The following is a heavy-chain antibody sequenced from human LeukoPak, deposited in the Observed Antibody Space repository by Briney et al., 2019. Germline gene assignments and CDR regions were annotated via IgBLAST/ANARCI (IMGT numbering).Heavy chain of an antibody. CDR1: GGSISSYY. Sequence: SETLSLTCTVSGGSISSYYWSWIRQPPGKGLEWIGYIYYSGSTNYNPSLKSRVTISVDTSKNQFSLKLSSVTAADTAVYYCARGGSWFDPWGQGTLVTVSS. J-gene: IGHJ5*02. D-gene: IGHD3-10*01. V-gene: IGHV4-59*01. CDR3: ARGGSWFDP. CDR2: IYYSGST.